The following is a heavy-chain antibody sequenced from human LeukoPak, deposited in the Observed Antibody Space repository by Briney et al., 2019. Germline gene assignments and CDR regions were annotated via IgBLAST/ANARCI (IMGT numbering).Heavy chain of an antibody. Sequence: PGGSLRLSCAASGFTFSSYAMSWVRQAPGKGLEWVSAISGSSGSTYYADSVKGRFTISRDNSKNTLYLQMNSLRAEDTAVYYCAKDKALRYFDWLKRDAFDIWGQGTMVTVSS. J-gene: IGHJ3*02. D-gene: IGHD3-9*01. V-gene: IGHV3-23*01. CDR2: ISGSSGST. CDR3: AKDKALRYFDWLKRDAFDI. CDR1: GFTFSSYA.